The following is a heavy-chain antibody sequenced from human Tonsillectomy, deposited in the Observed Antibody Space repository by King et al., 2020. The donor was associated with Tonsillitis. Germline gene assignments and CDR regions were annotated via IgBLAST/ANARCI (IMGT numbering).Heavy chain of an antibody. V-gene: IGHV5-51*01. J-gene: IGHJ5*02. D-gene: IGHD3-16*01. Sequence: QLVQSGAEVKKPEESLKISCTGSGYSFTNSWIAWVRQMPGKGLEWMGIVYLGDSDAKYSPSFQGHVTIPADKSISTAYLQWNSLKASDTAMDYCVRTSWGVWLDPGGQGTLVTVAS. CDR1: GYSFTNSW. CDR3: VRTSWGVWLDP. CDR2: VYLGDSDA.